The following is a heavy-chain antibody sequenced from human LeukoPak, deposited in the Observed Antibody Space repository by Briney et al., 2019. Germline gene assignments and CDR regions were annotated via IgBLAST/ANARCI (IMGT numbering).Heavy chain of an antibody. D-gene: IGHD2-15*01. Sequence: PSGRSLRLSCAASGFTFSSYGMHWVRQAPGKGLEWVAIISYDGSDKYYADSVKGRFTISRDNSKNTLYVQMNSLGPEDTALYYCARDRGYCSGGSCYSAFDYWGQGTLVTVSS. CDR1: GFTFSSYG. CDR2: ISYDGSDK. CDR3: ARDRGYCSGGSCYSAFDY. J-gene: IGHJ4*02. V-gene: IGHV3-30*03.